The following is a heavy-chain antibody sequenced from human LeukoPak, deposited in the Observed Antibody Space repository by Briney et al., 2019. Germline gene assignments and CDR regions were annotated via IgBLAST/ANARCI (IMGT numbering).Heavy chain of an antibody. Sequence: ASVKVSCKASGYTFNNYGISWVRQAPGQGLEWMGWGTSYNGDTNYAQKFRGRVTMSTDTSTSTAYMELRSLRFDDTAIYYCAKDWHILTGRNCFDPWGQGTLVIVSS. D-gene: IGHD3-9*01. CDR1: GYTFNNYG. CDR2: GTSYNGDT. V-gene: IGHV1-18*01. CDR3: AKDWHILTGRNCFDP. J-gene: IGHJ5*02.